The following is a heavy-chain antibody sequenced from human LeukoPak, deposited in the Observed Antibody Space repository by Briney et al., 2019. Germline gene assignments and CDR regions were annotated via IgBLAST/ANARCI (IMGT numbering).Heavy chain of an antibody. CDR1: GFTFNSYA. Sequence: PGGSLRLSCAASGFTFNSYAMSWVRQAPGKGLEWVSGISGSGGSTYYADSVKGRFTISRDNSKNTLYLQMNSLRAEDTAVYYCAKAPGGIVGYWGQGTLVTVSS. CDR2: ISGSGGST. J-gene: IGHJ4*02. D-gene: IGHD3-16*01. CDR3: AKAPGGIVGY. V-gene: IGHV3-23*01.